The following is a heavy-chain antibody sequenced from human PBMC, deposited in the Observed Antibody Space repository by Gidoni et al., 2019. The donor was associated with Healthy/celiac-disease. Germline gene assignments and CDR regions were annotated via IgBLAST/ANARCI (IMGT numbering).Heavy chain of an antibody. Sequence: EVQLVESGGGLVKPGGSLRLSCAASGFTFSSYSMNWVRQAPGKGLEWVSSISSSSSYIYYADSVKGRFTISRDNAKNSLYLQMNSLRAEDTAVYYCARDSVLLYGMDVWGQGTTVTVSS. CDR3: ARDSVLLYGMDV. J-gene: IGHJ6*02. V-gene: IGHV3-21*01. CDR1: GFTFSSYS. CDR2: ISSSSSYI. D-gene: IGHD1-26*01.